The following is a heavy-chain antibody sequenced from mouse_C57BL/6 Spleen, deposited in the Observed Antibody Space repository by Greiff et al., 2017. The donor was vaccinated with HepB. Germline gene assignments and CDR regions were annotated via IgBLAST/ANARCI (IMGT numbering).Heavy chain of an antibody. CDR3: ARRLTGGQGVFAY. Sequence: QVQLQQPGAELVRPGTSVKLSCKASGYTFTSYWMHWVKQRPGQGLEWIGVIDPSDSYTNYNQKFKGKATLTVDTSSSTAYMQLSSLTSEDSAVYYCARRLTGGQGVFAYWGQGTLVTVSA. J-gene: IGHJ3*01. V-gene: IGHV1-59*01. CDR1: GYTFTSYW. D-gene: IGHD3-3*01. CDR2: IDPSDSYT.